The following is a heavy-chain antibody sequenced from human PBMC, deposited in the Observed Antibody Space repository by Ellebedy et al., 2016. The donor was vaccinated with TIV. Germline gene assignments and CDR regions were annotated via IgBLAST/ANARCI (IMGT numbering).Heavy chain of an antibody. CDR2: ISYDGSNK. CDR1: GFTFSSYA. Sequence: GESLKISCAASGFTFSSYAMHWVRQAPGKGLEWVAVISYDGSNKYYADSVKGRFTISRDNSKNTLYLQMNSLRAEDTAVYYCARDPQVVAARGEPFDYWGQGTLVTVSS. D-gene: IGHD2-15*01. V-gene: IGHV3-30-3*01. CDR3: ARDPQVVAARGEPFDY. J-gene: IGHJ4*02.